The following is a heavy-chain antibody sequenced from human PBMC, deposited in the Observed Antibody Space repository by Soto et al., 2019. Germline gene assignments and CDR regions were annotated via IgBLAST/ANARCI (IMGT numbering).Heavy chain of an antibody. CDR2: INAGNGNT. V-gene: IGHV1-3*01. CDR3: ARGVAGPVGYFDY. CDR1: GYTFTSYA. J-gene: IGHJ4*02. D-gene: IGHD6-19*01. Sequence: QVQLVQSGAEVKKPGASVKVSCKASGYTFTSYAMHWVRQAPGQRLEWMGWINAGNGNTKYSQKFQGRVTITRDTAASTAYMELSSLRSEDTAVYYCARGVAGPVGYFDYWGQGTLVTVSS.